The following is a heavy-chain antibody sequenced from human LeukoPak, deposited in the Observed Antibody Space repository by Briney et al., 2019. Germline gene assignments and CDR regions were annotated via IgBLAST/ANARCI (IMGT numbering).Heavy chain of an antibody. CDR1: GYSFTSYW. V-gene: IGHV5-51*01. Sequence: GESLKISCKGSGYSFTSYWIGWVRQMPGKGLEWMGIIYPGDSDTRCSPSFQGQVTISADKSISTPYLQWSSLKASDTAMYYCARLDIVVVVAASNYYYYYMDVWGKGTTVTVSS. D-gene: IGHD2-15*01. CDR2: IYPGDSDT. CDR3: ARLDIVVVVAASNYYYYYMDV. J-gene: IGHJ6*03.